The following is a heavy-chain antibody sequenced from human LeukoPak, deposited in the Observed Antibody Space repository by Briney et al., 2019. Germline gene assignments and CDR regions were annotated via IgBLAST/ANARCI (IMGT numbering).Heavy chain of an antibody. Sequence: KPSETLSLTCAVYGGSFSGYYWSWIRQPPGKGLEWIGEINHSGSTNYNPSLKSRVTISVDTSKNQFSLKLSSVTAADTAVYYCARESGSSSSWYSTSDYYFDYWGQGTLVTVSS. D-gene: IGHD6-13*01. CDR2: INHSGST. J-gene: IGHJ4*02. CDR1: GGSFSGYY. CDR3: ARESGSSSSWYSTSDYYFDY. V-gene: IGHV4-34*01.